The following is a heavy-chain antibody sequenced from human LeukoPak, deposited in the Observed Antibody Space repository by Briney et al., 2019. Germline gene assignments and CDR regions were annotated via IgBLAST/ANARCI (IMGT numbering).Heavy chain of an antibody. J-gene: IGHJ3*02. D-gene: IGHD1-26*01. CDR2: IYSGGST. Sequence: GGSLRLSCAASGFTFSTFAMSWVRQAPGKGLEWVSVIYSGGSTYYADSVKGRFTISGDNAKNSLYLQMNSLRAEDTAVYYCARGWDHDAFDIWGQGTMVTVSS. CDR1: GFTFSTFA. V-gene: IGHV3-66*01. CDR3: ARGWDHDAFDI.